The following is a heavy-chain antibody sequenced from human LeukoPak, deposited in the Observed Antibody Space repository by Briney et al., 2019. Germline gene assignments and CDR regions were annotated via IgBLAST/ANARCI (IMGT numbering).Heavy chain of an antibody. V-gene: IGHV1-3*01. CDR2: INAGNGNT. D-gene: IGHD2-2*01. J-gene: IGHJ4*02. Sequence: ASVKVSCKASGYTFTSYAMHWVRQAPGQRLEWMGWINAGNGNTKYSQKFQGRVTITRDTSASTAYMELSSLRSEDTAVYYCARGYCSSTSCYGGAFDYWGQGTLVTVSS. CDR1: GYTFTSYA. CDR3: ARGYCSSTSCYGGAFDY.